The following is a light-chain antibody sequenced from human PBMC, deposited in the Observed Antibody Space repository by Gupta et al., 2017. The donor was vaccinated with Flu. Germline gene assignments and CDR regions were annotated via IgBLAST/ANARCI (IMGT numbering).Light chain of an antibody. CDR1: QSVSSY. CDR2: DAS. Sequence: EIVLTQSTATLSLSRGESATLPRRASQSVSSYLAWYQQKPGQAPRLLIYDASNRATCIPARFSGSGSGTDFTLTISSLEPEDFAVYDCQQRSNSPLVTWTFGQGTKVEIK. V-gene: IGKV3-11*01. CDR3: QQRSNSPLVTWT. J-gene: IGKJ1*01.